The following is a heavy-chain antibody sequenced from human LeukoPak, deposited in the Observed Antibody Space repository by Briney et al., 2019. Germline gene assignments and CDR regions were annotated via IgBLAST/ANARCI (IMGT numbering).Heavy chain of an antibody. Sequence: GASVKVSCKASGGSFRTYPISWVRQAPGQGLEWMGGLTQFFRRTNYTQKFQGRLTITTDESSSTAYMELSDLRSDDTAVYYCATSESGRSWDWFAPWGQGTLVTVPS. D-gene: IGHD1-26*01. CDR2: LTQFFRRT. CDR1: GGSFRTYP. V-gene: IGHV1-69*05. CDR3: ATSESGRSWDWFAP. J-gene: IGHJ5*02.